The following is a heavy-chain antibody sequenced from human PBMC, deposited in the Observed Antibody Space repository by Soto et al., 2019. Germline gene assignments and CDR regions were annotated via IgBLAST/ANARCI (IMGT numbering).Heavy chain of an antibody. J-gene: IGHJ4*02. V-gene: IGHV1-2*02. D-gene: IGHD6-6*01. CDR1: GYTFTGYY. CDR2: SNPKTGYT. CDR3: VTGDHLVR. Sequence: QMQLVESGAEARKPGASVKVSCKTSGYTFTGYYLNWVRQAPGRGLEWVGWSNPKTGYTNNAQKFQGRVTITTDTSISTGYMDLSGLKSDDTAVYYCVTGDHLVRWGQGTRVTVSS.